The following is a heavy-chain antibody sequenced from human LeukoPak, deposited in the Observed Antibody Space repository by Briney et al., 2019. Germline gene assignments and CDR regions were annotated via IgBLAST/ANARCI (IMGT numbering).Heavy chain of an antibody. CDR2: IYYSGST. J-gene: IGHJ4*02. D-gene: IGHD3-9*01. CDR3: ASGRDIYDY. V-gene: IGHV4-59*11. CDR1: GGSISSHY. Sequence: SETLPLTCTVSGGSISSHYWSWIRQPPGKGLEWIGYIYYSGSTNYNPSLKSRVTISVDTSKNQFSLKLSSVTAADTAVYYCASGRDIYDYWGQGTLVTVSS.